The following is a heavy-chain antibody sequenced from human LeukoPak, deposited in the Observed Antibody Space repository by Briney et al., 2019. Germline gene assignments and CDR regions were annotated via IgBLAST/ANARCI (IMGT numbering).Heavy chain of an antibody. CDR3: ARSVGATTPFDY. CDR2: ITPFNGNT. CDR1: GGTFSSYA. Sequence: GASVTVSCKASGGTFSSYAISWVRQAPGQALEWMGWITPFNGNTNYAQKFQDRVTITRDRSMSTAYMELSSLRSEDTAMYYCARSVGATTPFDYWGQGTLVTVSS. D-gene: IGHD1-26*01. V-gene: IGHV1-45*02. J-gene: IGHJ4*02.